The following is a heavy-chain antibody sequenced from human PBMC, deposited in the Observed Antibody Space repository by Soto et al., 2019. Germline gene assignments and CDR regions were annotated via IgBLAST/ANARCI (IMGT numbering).Heavy chain of an antibody. J-gene: IGHJ4*02. V-gene: IGHV1-18*01. CDR1: GYTFTGYA. CDR3: ARCSTGNGDYGLYLGY. CDR2: ISAHNGNT. Sequence: QVQLVQSGAEVKKPGASVKVACRASGYTFTGYAFSWVRQAPGQGLEWMGWISAHNGNTKYAQKFQDRLTMTTDTSTSTAYMELRRLTSDDTAVYYCARCSTGNGDYGLYLGYWGQGTMVTVSS. D-gene: IGHD4-17*01.